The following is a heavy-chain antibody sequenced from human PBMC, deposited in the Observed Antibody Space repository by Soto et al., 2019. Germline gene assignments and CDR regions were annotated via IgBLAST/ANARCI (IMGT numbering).Heavy chain of an antibody. V-gene: IGHV1-69*01. J-gene: IGHJ6*02. CDR3: ARSQGSSTSLAIYYYYYYGMDV. D-gene: IGHD2-2*01. Sequence: QVQLVQSGAEVKKPGSSVKVSCKASGGTFSSYAISWVRQAPGQGLEWMGGSIPISGTANYAQKFQGRVTITADESTSTAYMELSSLRSEDTAVYYCARSQGSSTSLAIYYYYYYGMDVWGQGTTVNISS. CDR1: GGTFSSYA. CDR2: SIPISGTA.